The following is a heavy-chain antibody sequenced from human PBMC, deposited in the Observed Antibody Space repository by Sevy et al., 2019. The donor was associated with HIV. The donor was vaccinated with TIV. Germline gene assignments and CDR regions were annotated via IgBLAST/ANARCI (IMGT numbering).Heavy chain of an antibody. CDR2: IWYDGTKK. V-gene: IGHV3-33*01. D-gene: IGHD6-19*01. CDR1: GFTFNTYG. Sequence: GGSLRLSCAASGFTFNTYGLNWVRQPPGKGREGVAVIWYDGTKKEYADSVKGRFTISRDNSKNTLYLQMNSLRAEDTAVYYCARESIAVAGIGYYFHSWGQGTLVTVSS. J-gene: IGHJ4*02. CDR3: ARESIAVAGIGYYFHS.